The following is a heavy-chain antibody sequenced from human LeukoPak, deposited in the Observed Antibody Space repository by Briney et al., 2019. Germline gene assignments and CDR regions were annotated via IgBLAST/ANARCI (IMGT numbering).Heavy chain of an antibody. CDR3: ATAPPTVTTDWFDP. CDR2: FDPEDGET. D-gene: IGHD4-11*01. J-gene: IGHJ5*02. CDR1: GYTLTELS. Sequence: ASVKVSCKVSGYTLTELSMHWVRQAPGKGLEWMGGFDPEDGETIYAQKFQGRVAMTEDTSTDTVYMELSSLRSEDTAVYYCATAPPTVTTDWFDPWGQGTLVTVSS. V-gene: IGHV1-24*01.